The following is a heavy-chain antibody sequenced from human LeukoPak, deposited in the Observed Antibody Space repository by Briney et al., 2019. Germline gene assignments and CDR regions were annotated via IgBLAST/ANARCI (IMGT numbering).Heavy chain of an antibody. CDR3: ARVAAARTRWFDP. D-gene: IGHD6-13*01. CDR2: IYYSGTT. V-gene: IGHV4-39*01. J-gene: IGHJ5*02. Sequence: SETLSLTCTVSGGSISSSTYHWGWIRQPPGKGLEWIGSIYYSGTTYYSPSLKSRVTISVDTSKNQFSLKLSSVIAADTAVYYCARVAAARTRWFDPWGQGTLVTVSS. CDR1: GGSISSSTYH.